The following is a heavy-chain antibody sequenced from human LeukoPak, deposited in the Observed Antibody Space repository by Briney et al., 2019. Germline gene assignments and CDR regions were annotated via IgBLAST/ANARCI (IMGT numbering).Heavy chain of an antibody. Sequence: GGSLRLSCAASAFTFNSYAMSWVRQAPGKGLEWVSAISGSGANTYYADSVKGRFTISRDNSKNTLYLQMNNLRAEDTAVYYRAKCRVGAANFDYWGQGTLVTVSS. CDR2: ISGSGANT. CDR1: AFTFNSYA. CDR3: AKCRVGAANFDY. J-gene: IGHJ4*02. D-gene: IGHD1-26*01. V-gene: IGHV3-23*01.